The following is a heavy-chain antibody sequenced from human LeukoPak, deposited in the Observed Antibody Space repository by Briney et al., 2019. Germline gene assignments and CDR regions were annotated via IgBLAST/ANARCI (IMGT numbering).Heavy chain of an antibody. CDR1: GYTFTGYY. D-gene: IGHD6-13*01. V-gene: IGHV1-2*06. J-gene: IGHJ5*02. CDR3: ARPAAGSVNWFDP. CDR2: INPNSGGT. Sequence: ASVKVSCKASGYTFTGYYMHWVRQAPGQGLEWMGRINPNSGGTNYAQKFQGRATMTRDTSISTAYMELSRLRSDDTAVYYCARPAAGSVNWFDPWGQGTLVTVSS.